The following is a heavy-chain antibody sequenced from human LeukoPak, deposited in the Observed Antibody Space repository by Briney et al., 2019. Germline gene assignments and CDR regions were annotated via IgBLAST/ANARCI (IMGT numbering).Heavy chain of an antibody. D-gene: IGHD3-16*01. J-gene: IGHJ4*02. CDR3: AYYHVNEEPPTF. V-gene: IGHV1-24*01. CDR1: GYTLTELS. Sequence: ASVKVSCKVSGYTLTELSMHWVRQAPGKGLEWMGGFDPEDGETIYAQKFQGRVTMTEDTSTDTAYMELSSLRAEDTAVYYCAYYHVNEEPPTFWGQGTLVTVSS. CDR2: FDPEDGET.